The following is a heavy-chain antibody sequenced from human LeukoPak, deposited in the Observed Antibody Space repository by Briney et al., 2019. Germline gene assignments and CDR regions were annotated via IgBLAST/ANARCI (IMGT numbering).Heavy chain of an antibody. CDR3: AGDFGSGSYRFDY. D-gene: IGHD3-10*01. V-gene: IGHV4-30-2*01. J-gene: IGHJ4*02. CDR1: GASISSGDYS. CDR2: IYHSGST. Sequence: SETLSLTCAVSGASISSGDYSWSWIRQPPGKGLEWIGYIYHSGSTTYNPSLKSRLTISLDRSRNQFSLKLDSVTAADTAVYYCAGDFGSGSYRFDYWGQGTLVTVSS.